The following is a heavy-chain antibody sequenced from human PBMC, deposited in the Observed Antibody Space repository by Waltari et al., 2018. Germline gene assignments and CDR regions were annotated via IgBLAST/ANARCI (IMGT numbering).Heavy chain of an antibody. V-gene: IGHV4-38-2*01. J-gene: IGHJ6*04. D-gene: IGHD6-13*01. CDR2: IYHSGST. CDR3: ARAGMAAAGTAVV. Sequence: QVQLQESGPGLVKPSETLSLTCAVSGSSISRGYYWGWIRQPPGKGLEWIGSIYHSGSTYYNPSLKSRVTISVDTSKNQFSLKLSSVTAADTAVYYCARAGMAAAGTAVVWGKGTTVTVSS. CDR1: GSSISRGYY.